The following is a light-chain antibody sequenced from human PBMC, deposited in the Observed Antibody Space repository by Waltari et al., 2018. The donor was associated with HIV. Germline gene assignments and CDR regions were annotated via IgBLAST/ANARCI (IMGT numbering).Light chain of an antibody. Sequence: SYELTHPPSVSVSPGQTARITCSGDALPNKYAYWYQQKSGQAPDLVIYEDSKRPSVITDRLAGYSAGTVATLSISGAQVEDESDYYCYSTDTSGHHRVFGGGTKLTVL. J-gene: IGLJ2*01. CDR2: EDS. CDR1: ALPNKY. V-gene: IGLV3-10*01. CDR3: YSTDTSGHHRV.